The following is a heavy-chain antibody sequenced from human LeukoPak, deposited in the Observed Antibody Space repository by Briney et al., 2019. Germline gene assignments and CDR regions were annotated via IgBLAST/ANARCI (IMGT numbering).Heavy chain of an antibody. Sequence: SETLSLTCTVSGGSISSSSYYWGWIRQPPGKGLEWTGSIYYSGRTYYNPSLKSRVTISVDTSKNQFSLKLSSVTAADTAVYYCARITYYDFWSGYYTLNDAFDIWGQGTMVTVSS. D-gene: IGHD3-3*01. CDR3: ARITYYDFWSGYYTLNDAFDI. J-gene: IGHJ3*02. CDR2: IYYSGRT. V-gene: IGHV4-39*01. CDR1: GGSISSSSYY.